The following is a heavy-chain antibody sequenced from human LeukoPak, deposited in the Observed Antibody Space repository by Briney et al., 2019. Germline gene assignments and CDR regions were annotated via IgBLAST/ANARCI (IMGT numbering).Heavy chain of an antibody. V-gene: IGHV3-66*01. J-gene: IGHJ4*02. D-gene: IGHD3-22*01. CDR3: ARDRGAYYFDTGF. CDR1: GFTVSSNY. CDR2: IYSGGET. Sequence: GGSLRLSCVTSGFTVSSNYMNWVRQAPGKGLEWVAVIYSGGETYYADSVKGRFTISRDNSKNTLYLQTNSLRAEDTAVYYCARDRGAYYFDTGFWGQGTLVTVSS.